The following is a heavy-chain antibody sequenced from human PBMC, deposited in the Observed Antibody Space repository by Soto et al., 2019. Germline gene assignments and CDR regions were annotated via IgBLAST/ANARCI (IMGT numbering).Heavy chain of an antibody. D-gene: IGHD4-17*01. CDR2: IYYSGST. V-gene: IGHV4-39*01. J-gene: IGHJ4*02. CDR3: ARRVPYGDYYFDY. CDR1: GGSISSSSYY. Sequence: SETLSLTCTVSGGSISSSSYYWGWIRQPPGKGLEWIGSIYYSGSTYYNPSLKSRVTISVDTSKNQFSLKLSSVTAADTAVYYCARRVPYGDYYFDYWGQGTLVTVS.